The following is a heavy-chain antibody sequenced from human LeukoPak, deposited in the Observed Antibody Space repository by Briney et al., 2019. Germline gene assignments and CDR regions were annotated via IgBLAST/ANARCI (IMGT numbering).Heavy chain of an antibody. CDR2: IFSGGST. CDR3: ARDPGGPHTVKWDAFDI. V-gene: IGHV3-53*01. J-gene: IGHJ3*02. Sequence: PGGSLGLSCAASGFTVSSHYMSWVRQTPGKGLEWVSVIFSGGSTYYADSVKGRFTISRDNSKNTLYLQMNSLRAEDTAVYYCARDPGGPHTVKWDAFDIWGQGTMVTVSS. D-gene: IGHD2-2*02. CDR1: GFTVSSHY.